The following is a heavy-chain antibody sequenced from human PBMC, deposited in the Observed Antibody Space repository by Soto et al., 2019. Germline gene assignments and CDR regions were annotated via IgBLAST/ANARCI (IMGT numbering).Heavy chain of an antibody. D-gene: IGHD3-10*01. CDR2: IGTAGDT. CDR1: GFTFSSYD. V-gene: IGHV3-13*01. J-gene: IGHJ6*02. Sequence: PAGSLRLSCAASGFTFSSYDMHWVRQATGKGLEWVSAIGTAGDTYYPGSVKGRFTISRENAKNSLYLQMNSLRAGDTAVYYCARGDREAMVRGVWNGMDVWGQGTTVTVSS. CDR3: ARGDREAMVRGVWNGMDV.